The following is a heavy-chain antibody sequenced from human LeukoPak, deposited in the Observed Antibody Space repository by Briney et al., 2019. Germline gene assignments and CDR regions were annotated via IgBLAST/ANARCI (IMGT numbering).Heavy chain of an antibody. Sequence: PSETLSLTCTVSGGSISSDDYYWSWIRQPPGKGLEWIGYIYYSGSTYYNPSLKSRLTISADTSKNQFSLKLSSVTAADAAVYYCARGPRMYLWGQGTLVTVSS. D-gene: IGHD2-8*01. CDR2: IYYSGST. CDR1: GGSISSDDYY. V-gene: IGHV4-30-4*01. CDR3: ARGPRMYL. J-gene: IGHJ4*02.